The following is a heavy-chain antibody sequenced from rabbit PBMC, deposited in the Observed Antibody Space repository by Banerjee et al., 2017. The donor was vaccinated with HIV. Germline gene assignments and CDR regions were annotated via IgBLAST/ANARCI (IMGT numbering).Heavy chain of an antibody. J-gene: IGHJ4*01. CDR2: IDPGSSGNT. CDR3: ARDGAGVSNDYYFNL. D-gene: IGHD4-2*01. V-gene: IGHV1S45*01. CDR1: GFSFSSSYW. Sequence: QEQLEESGGDLVKPGASLTLTCTASGFSFSSSYWICWVRQAPGKGLEWIACIDPGSSGNTYYANWAKGRFTISKTSSTTVTLQMTSLTAADTATYFCARDGAGVSNDYYFNLWGQGTLVTVS.